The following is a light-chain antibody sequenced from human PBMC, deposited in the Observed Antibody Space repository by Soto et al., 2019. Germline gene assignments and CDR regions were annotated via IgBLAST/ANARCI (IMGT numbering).Light chain of an antibody. CDR1: RSNIGSNT. J-gene: IGLJ3*02. Sequence: QSVLTQPPSASGTPGKRVTIACSGRRSNIGSNTVKWYQQLPGTAPKLRIYNNNQRPSGVPDRFSGSKSGTSASLAISGLQSEDEADYYCAAWDDSLNGVVFGVGTKLTVL. CDR3: AAWDDSLNGVV. V-gene: IGLV1-44*01. CDR2: NNN.